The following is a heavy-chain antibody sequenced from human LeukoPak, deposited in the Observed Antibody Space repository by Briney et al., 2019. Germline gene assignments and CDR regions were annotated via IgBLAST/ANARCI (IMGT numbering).Heavy chain of an antibody. CDR3: ARGGLRSRDAFDI. CDR2: INHSGST. Sequence: SETLSLTCAVDGGFFSNYHWSWIRQPPGKGLEWIGEINHSGSTNYNPSLKSRVTISVDTSKNQFSLKLSSVTAADTAVYYCARGGLRSRDAFDIWGQGTMVTVSS. V-gene: IGHV4-34*01. D-gene: IGHD5/OR15-5a*01. CDR1: GGFFSNYH. J-gene: IGHJ3*02.